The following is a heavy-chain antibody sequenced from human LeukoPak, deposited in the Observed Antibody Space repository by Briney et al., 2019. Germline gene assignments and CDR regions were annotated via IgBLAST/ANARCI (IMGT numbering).Heavy chain of an antibody. CDR1: GASISSNNW. D-gene: IGHD3-3*01. Sequence: PSGTLSLTCAVSGASISSNNWWTWVRQPPGRGLEWIGQIYHSASTNYSPSLKSRVTLSVDGSKNQFSLKLTSVTAADTAVYYCASRMDGSGAFYIWGQGTLVTVSS. V-gene: IGHV4-4*02. CDR3: ASRMDGSGAFYI. CDR2: IYHSAST. J-gene: IGHJ3*02.